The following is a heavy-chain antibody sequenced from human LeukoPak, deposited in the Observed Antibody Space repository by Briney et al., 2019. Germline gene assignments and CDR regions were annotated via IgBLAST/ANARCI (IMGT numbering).Heavy chain of an antibody. CDR2: IDHTGST. Sequence: SETLSPTCAVSGGTFRGYYWSWIRQPPGKGLAWIGEIDHTGSTSYNPSLESRVTLSVDTSKSQVSLNLNSVTAADTAVYYCARGLRFHVGSGNWFDLWGQGTLVTVSS. CDR1: GGTFRGYY. D-gene: IGHD3-10*01. J-gene: IGHJ5*02. V-gene: IGHV4-34*01. CDR3: ARGLRFHVGSGNWFDL.